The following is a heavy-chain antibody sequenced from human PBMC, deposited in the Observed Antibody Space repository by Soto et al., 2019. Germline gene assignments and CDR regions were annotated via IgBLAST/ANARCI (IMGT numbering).Heavy chain of an antibody. CDR2: TSYDGSNK. CDR1: GFTFRSYV. J-gene: IGHJ4*02. D-gene: IGHD3-16*01. Sequence: QVQLVESGGGVVQPGTSLRLSCVGSGFTFRSYVIHWVRQAPGKGLEWVALTSYDGSNKYYDDSVKGRFTISRDNSRNTVDLPIGRLRPEEKALYYFARLGATGGLDVWGQGTLVSVSS. V-gene: IGHV3-30*19. CDR3: ARLGATGGLDV.